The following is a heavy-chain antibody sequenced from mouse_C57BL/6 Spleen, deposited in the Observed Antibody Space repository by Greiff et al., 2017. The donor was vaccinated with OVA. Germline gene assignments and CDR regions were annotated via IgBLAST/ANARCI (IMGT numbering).Heavy chain of an antibody. CDR3: ARAGKETPWVAY. V-gene: IGHV1-78*01. CDR1: GYTFTDHT. J-gene: IGHJ3*01. Sequence: QVQLQQSDAELVKPGASVKISCTVSGYTFTDHTIHWMKQRPEQGLEWIGYIYPRDGSTKYNDKFKGKATLTADKSSSTAYMQLNSLTSEDSAVDFCARAGKETPWVAYWGQGTLVTVSA. CDR2: IYPRDGST. D-gene: IGHD4-1*01.